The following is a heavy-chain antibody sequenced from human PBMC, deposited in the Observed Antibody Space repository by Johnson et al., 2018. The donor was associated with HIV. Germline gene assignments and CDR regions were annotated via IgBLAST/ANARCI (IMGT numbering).Heavy chain of an antibody. V-gene: IGHV3-7*04. CDR1: GFTFSSYW. CDR2: INQDGSEK. CDR3: AMGGVHCSGGSCYSRNAFDI. J-gene: IGHJ3*02. Sequence: VQLVESGGGLVQPGRSLRLSCAASGFTFSSYWMNWVRQAPGKGLEWVANINQDGSEKYDLDSEKGRFTISRDNSKNTLYLEMNSLRAEDTAMYYCAMGGVHCSGGSCYSRNAFDIWGQGTMVTVSS. D-gene: IGHD2-15*01.